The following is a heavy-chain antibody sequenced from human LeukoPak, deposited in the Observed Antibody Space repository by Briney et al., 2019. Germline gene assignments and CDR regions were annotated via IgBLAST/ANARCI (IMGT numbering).Heavy chain of an antibody. D-gene: IGHD2-2*02. V-gene: IGHV5-51*04. CDR2: IYPSDSDT. CDR3: ARGYCSTNSCYKFDY. CDR1: GYSFSNNW. J-gene: IGHJ4*02. Sequence: GESLKISCKGSGYSFSNNWIAWVRQMPGKGLEWMGVIYPSDSDTRYSPSFRGQVSISADKPVNTAFLQWSGLKASDTATYYCARGYCSTNSCYKFDYWGQGTLVTVSS.